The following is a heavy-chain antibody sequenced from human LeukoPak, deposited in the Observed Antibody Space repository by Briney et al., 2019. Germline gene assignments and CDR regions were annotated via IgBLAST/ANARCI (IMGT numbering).Heavy chain of an antibody. Sequence: GGSLRLSCAASGFTFSSYWMSRVRQAPGKGLEWVANIKQDGSEKYYVDSVNGRFTVSRDNTKNSLYLQMDSLRAEDTALYYCVRVTTMATYYYDSSGYYHMDVWGKGTTVTISS. D-gene: IGHD3-22*01. CDR3: VRVTTMATYYYDSSGYYHMDV. V-gene: IGHV3-7*01. CDR2: IKQDGSEK. CDR1: GFTFSSYW. J-gene: IGHJ6*03.